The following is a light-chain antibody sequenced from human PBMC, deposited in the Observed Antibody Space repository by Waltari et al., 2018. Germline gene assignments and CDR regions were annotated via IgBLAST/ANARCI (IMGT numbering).Light chain of an antibody. CDR3: QSYDSSLSGVV. CDR1: SPNIGAGYD. CDR2: GNS. Sequence: QSVLTQPPSVSGAPGLRVTISCTGLSPNIGAGYDLHWYQQLPGTAPKLLIYGNSNRPSGVPDRFSGSKSGTSASLAITGLQAEDEADYYCQSYDSSLSGVVFGGGTKLTVL. V-gene: IGLV1-40*01. J-gene: IGLJ2*01.